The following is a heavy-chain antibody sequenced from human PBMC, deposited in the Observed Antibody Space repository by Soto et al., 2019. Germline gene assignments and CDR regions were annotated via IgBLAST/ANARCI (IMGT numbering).Heavy chain of an antibody. V-gene: IGHV3-23*01. CDR3: AKGGGDYDFWSGYVTNKRRYYYYYMDV. D-gene: IGHD3-3*01. Sequence: EVQLLESGGGLVQPGGSLRLSCAASGFTFSSYAMSWVRQAPGKGLEWVSAISGSGGSTYYADSVKGRFTISRDNSKNTLYLQMNSLRAEDTAVYYCAKGGGDYDFWSGYVTNKRRYYYYYMDVWGKGTTVTVSS. CDR2: ISGSGGST. J-gene: IGHJ6*03. CDR1: GFTFSSYA.